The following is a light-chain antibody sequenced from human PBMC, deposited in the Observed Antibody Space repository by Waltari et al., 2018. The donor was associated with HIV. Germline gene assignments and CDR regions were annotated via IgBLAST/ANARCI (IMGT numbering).Light chain of an antibody. J-gene: IGLJ3*02. CDR3: SSYTTRNTRV. CDR1: SSDVGVYNY. Sequence: QSALTQPASVSGSPGQSITISCTGTSSDVGVYNYVSWYQQHPGKAPKLMIYEVSNRPSGVPNGFSGSRSGNTASLTISGLQAEDEADYYCSSYTTRNTRVFGGGTTLTVL. V-gene: IGLV2-14*01. CDR2: EVS.